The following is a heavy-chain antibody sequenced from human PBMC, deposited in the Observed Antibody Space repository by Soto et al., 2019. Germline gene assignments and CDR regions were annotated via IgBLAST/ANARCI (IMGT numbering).Heavy chain of an antibody. Sequence: GGSLRLSCAASGFRFADYTMHWVRQAPGKGLEWVSGLTWNSESIAYADSVKGRFTISRDNAKNSLYLQMNSLRAEDTAFYFCAKGAISGTLNWFDPWGQGTLVTVSS. D-gene: IGHD6-13*01. CDR3: AKGAISGTLNWFDP. J-gene: IGHJ5*02. CDR1: GFRFADYT. V-gene: IGHV3-9*01. CDR2: LTWNSESI.